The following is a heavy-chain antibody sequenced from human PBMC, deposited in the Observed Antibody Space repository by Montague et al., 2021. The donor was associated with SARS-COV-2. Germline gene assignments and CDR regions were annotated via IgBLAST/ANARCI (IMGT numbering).Heavy chain of an antibody. D-gene: IGHD4/OR15-4a*01. CDR2: SYPSGST. CDR1: GGSISSYY. V-gene: IGHV4-4*07. J-gene: IGHJ6*02. CDR3: ARDHMTIRFMVYYYGMDV. Sequence: SETLSLTCTVSGGSISSYYWSWIRQPAGKGLEWIGRSYPSGSTKYYPSLKSRVTMSVDTSKNQFSLKLSSVTATDTAVYYCARDHMTIRFMVYYYGMDVWGQGTTVTVSS.